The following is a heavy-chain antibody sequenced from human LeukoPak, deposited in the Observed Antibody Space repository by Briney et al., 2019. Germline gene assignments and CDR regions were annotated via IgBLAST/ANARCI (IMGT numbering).Heavy chain of an antibody. V-gene: IGHV1-58*01. CDR3: AASPDYYDSSGYSYYFDY. Sequence: ASVKVSCKASGFTFTSSAVQWVRQARGQRLEWIGWIVVGSGNTNYAQKFQERVTITRDMSTSTAYMELSSLRSEDTAVYYCAASPDYYDSSGYSYYFDYWGQGTLVT. J-gene: IGHJ4*02. D-gene: IGHD3-22*01. CDR2: IVVGSGNT. CDR1: GFTFTSSA.